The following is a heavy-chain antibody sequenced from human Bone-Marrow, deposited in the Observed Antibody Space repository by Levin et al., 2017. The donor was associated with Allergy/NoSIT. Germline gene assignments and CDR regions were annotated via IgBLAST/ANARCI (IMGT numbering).Heavy chain of an antibody. CDR1: GGSISSGDYY. CDR3: ARAPSGYYYGGIDY. D-gene: IGHD3-22*01. V-gene: IGHV4-30-4*01. J-gene: IGHJ4*02. CDR2: IYYSGST. Sequence: PSETLSLTCTVSGGSISSGDYYWSWIRQPPGKGLEWIGYIYYSGSTYYNPSLKSRVTISVDTSKNQFSLKLSSVTAADTAVYYCARAPSGYYYGGIDYWGQGTLVTVSS.